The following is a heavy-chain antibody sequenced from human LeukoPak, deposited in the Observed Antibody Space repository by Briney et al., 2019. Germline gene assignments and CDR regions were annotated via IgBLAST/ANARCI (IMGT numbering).Heavy chain of an antibody. D-gene: IGHD3-16*02. Sequence: SETLSLTCAVYGGSFSGYYWGWIRQPPGKGLEWIGSIYYSGSTYYNPSLKSRVTISVDTSKNQFSLKLSSVTAADTAVYYCARHVRQADYVWGSYRPIDYWGQGTLVTVSS. CDR2: IYYSGST. CDR3: ARHVRQADYVWGSYRPIDY. V-gene: IGHV4-39*01. J-gene: IGHJ4*02. CDR1: GGSFSGYY.